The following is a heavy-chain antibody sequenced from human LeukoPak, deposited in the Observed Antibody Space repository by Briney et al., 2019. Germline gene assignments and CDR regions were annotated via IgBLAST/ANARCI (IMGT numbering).Heavy chain of an antibody. J-gene: IGHJ4*02. CDR1: GHSLSELY. CDR2: FDPEEAKM. CDR3: TTRSGDFWSGFVN. V-gene: IGHV1-24*01. Sequence: SVTLSCKVSGHSLSELYIQWVRQPHAKGLECMGGFDPEEAKMVYAQNFQGRVTMTEDTSTQTAYMELSGLTSDDTAVYYCTTRSGDFWSGFVNWGQGALVTVSS. D-gene: IGHD3-3*01.